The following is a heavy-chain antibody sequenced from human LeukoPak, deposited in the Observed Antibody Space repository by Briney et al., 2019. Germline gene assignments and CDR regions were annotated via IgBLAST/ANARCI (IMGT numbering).Heavy chain of an antibody. J-gene: IGHJ3*02. V-gene: IGHV1-69*05. CDR3: ASPQRIAAAGHDAFDI. CDR1: GGTFSSYA. CDR2: IIPIFGTA. Sequence: SVKVSCKASGGTFSSYAISWVRQAPGQGLEWTGGIIPIFGTANYAQKFQGRVTITTDESTSTAYMELSSLRSEDTAVYYCASPQRIAAAGHDAFDIWGQGTMVTVSS. D-gene: IGHD6-13*01.